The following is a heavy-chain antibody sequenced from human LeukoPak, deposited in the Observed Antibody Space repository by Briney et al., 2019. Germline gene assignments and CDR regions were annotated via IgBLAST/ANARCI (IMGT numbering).Heavy chain of an antibody. V-gene: IGHV3-7*01. Sequence: GGSLRLSCAASGFTFGTYWMSWVRQAPGKGLEWVANIQQDGSEKYYVDSVKGRFTISRDNAKNSLYLQMNSLRAEDTAVYYCARVGMLGGYEPLEDDYWGQGTLVTVSS. CDR1: GFTFGTYW. D-gene: IGHD5-12*01. CDR3: ARVGMLGGYEPLEDDY. CDR2: IQQDGSEK. J-gene: IGHJ4*02.